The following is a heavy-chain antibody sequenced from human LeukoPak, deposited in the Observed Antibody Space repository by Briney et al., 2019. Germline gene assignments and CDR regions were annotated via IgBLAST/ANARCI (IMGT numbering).Heavy chain of an antibody. Sequence: SETLSLTCTVSGGSISSSSYYWSWIRQPPGKGLDWIGYISYSGTSNYNPSLKSRVTISVDTSQNQFSLKLSSVTAADTAVYYCARHVRYSSGPYYFDFWGQGILVTVPS. V-gene: IGHV4-61*05. CDR2: ISYSGTS. CDR3: ARHVRYSSGPYYFDF. D-gene: IGHD6-19*01. CDR1: GGSISSSSYY. J-gene: IGHJ4*02.